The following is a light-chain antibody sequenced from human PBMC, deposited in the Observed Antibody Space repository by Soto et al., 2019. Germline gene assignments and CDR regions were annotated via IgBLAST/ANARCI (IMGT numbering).Light chain of an antibody. V-gene: IGKV3-15*01. CDR3: QQYNNWPPFT. CDR2: GAS. J-gene: IGKJ3*01. Sequence: EIVMTQSPATLSVSPGERATLSCRASQSVSSNLAWYQQKPGQAPRLLIYGASTRATVIPARFSGSGSVTEFALTISSLQSEDFAVYYCQQYNNWPPFTFGPGTKVYIK. CDR1: QSVSSN.